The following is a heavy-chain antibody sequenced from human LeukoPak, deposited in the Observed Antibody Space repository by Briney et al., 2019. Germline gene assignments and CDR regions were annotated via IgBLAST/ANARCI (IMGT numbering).Heavy chain of an antibody. CDR2: IKEDGSEK. D-gene: IGHD4-17*01. CDR1: GFTFSSDW. Sequence: GGSLRLSCAASGFTFSSDWMSWVRQAPGKGLEWVANIKEDGSEKYYVDSVKGRFTISRENAKNSLYLQMNSLRAEDTAVYYCARVVGWFTVFLDYWGQGTLVTVSS. V-gene: IGHV3-7*01. J-gene: IGHJ4*02. CDR3: ARVVGWFTVFLDY.